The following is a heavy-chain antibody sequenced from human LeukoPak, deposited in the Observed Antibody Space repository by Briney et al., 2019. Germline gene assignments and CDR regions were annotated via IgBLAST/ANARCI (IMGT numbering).Heavy chain of an antibody. CDR1: GGTFSSYA. CDR3: ARSVRFGGMDYGMDV. V-gene: IGHV1-69*13. D-gene: IGHD3-16*01. Sequence: ASVNVSCKASGGTFSSYAISWVRQAPGQGLERMGGIFPMFGTANYGQTFQGRVTITADESTSTAYMELSSLRSEDTAVYYCARSVRFGGMDYGMDVWGQGTTGTVSS. CDR2: IFPMFGTA. J-gene: IGHJ6*02.